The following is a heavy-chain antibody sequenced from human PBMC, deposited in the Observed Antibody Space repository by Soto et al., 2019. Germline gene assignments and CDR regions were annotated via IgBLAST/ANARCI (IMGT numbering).Heavy chain of an antibody. J-gene: IGHJ4*02. CDR3: ATSKGAVVISPYFFDY. V-gene: IGHV3-74*01. Sequence: EVQLVESGGGLVQPGGSLRLSCAASGFTFSSYWMHWVRQAPGKGLVWVSRINSDGSITTYADSVKGRFTISRDNAKNTLSLQMNSLRVEDTAVYYCATSKGAVVISPYFFDYWGQGALVTVSS. CDR1: GFTFSSYW. CDR2: INSDGSIT. D-gene: IGHD2-21*01.